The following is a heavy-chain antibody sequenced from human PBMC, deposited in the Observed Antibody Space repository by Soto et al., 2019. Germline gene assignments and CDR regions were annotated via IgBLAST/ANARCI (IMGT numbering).Heavy chain of an antibody. Sequence: SETLSLTCTVSGGSISSGDYYWSCIRQPPGKGLEWIGYIYYSGGTYYNPSLKSRVTISVDTSKNQFSLKLSSVTAADTAVYYCARLVQLLQGRWFDPWGQGTLVTVSS. CDR3: ARLVQLLQGRWFDP. D-gene: IGHD2-15*01. CDR2: IYYSGGT. J-gene: IGHJ5*02. CDR1: GGSISSGDYY. V-gene: IGHV4-30-4*01.